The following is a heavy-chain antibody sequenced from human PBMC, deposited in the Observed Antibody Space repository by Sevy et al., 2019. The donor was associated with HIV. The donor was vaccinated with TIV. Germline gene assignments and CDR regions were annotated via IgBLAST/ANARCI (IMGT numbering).Heavy chain of an antibody. CDR2: MNPNSGNT. Sequence: ASVKVSCKASGYTFTSYDINWVRQATGQGLEWMGWMNPNSGNTGYAQKFQGRVTMTRNTSISTAYMELSSLRSEDTAVYYCARGRRIGQLVPSYYGTDVWGQGTTVTVSS. J-gene: IGHJ6*02. V-gene: IGHV1-8*01. CDR3: ARGRRIGQLVPSYYGTDV. D-gene: IGHD6-6*01. CDR1: GYTFTSYD.